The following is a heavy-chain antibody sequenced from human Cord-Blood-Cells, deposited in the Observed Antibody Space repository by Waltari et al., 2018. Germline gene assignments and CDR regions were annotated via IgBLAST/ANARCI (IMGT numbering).Heavy chain of an antibody. CDR3: ARGGSTSCYTQIDY. V-gene: IGHV3-30-3*01. CDR1: GFTFSSYA. J-gene: IGHJ4*02. Sequence: LVESGGGVVQPGRSLRLSCAASGFTFSSYAMHWVRQAPGKGLEWVAVISYDGSNKYYADSVKGRFTISRDNSKNTLYLQMNSLRAEDTAVYYCARGGSTSCYTQIDYWGQGTLVTVSS. CDR2: ISYDGSNK. D-gene: IGHD2-2*02.